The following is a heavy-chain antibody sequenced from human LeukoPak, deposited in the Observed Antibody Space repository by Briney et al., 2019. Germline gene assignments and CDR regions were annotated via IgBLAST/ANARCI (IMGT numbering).Heavy chain of an antibody. CDR1: GFTFSYYA. CDR2: ISNNGETT. CDR3: ATGLMVRGWESFDF. J-gene: IGHJ4*02. Sequence: GGSLRLSCAASGFTFSYYAMHWVRQAPGKGLEYVSSISNNGETTHYGPSVTGRLTISRDNSKNTLDLQMGGLRADDTAVYYCATGLMVRGWESFDFWGQGTLVTVSS. D-gene: IGHD3-10*01. V-gene: IGHV3-64*01.